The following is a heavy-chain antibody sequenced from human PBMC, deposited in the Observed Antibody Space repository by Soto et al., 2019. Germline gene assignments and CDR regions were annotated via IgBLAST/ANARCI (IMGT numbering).Heavy chain of an antibody. Sequence: PSETLSLTCTVSGGSITRTTFCWDWIRQPPGKGLEWIGSIYHSGSTFYSPSLKSRITISLDTSKNQFSLKLTSVTVADRAVYYCARHRIENNIFDGVAVWGQGTTVTVSS. J-gene: IGHJ6*02. CDR1: GGSITRTTFC. V-gene: IGHV4-39*01. CDR3: ARHRIENNIFDGVAV. CDR2: IYHSGST.